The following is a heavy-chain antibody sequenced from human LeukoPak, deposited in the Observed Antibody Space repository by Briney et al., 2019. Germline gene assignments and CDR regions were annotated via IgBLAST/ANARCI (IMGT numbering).Heavy chain of an antibody. V-gene: IGHV1-46*01. D-gene: IGHD2-21*01. CDR1: GYTFSNYY. CDR3: ARAYPSCLGFDS. CDR2: INPSSGST. J-gene: IGHJ4*02. Sequence: PGASVKVSCKASGYTFSNYYMHRVRQAPGQGLEWMGIINPSSGSTSYAQQFQGRVTMTRDTSTNTVHMELSSLRSEDTAVYSCARAYPSCLGFDSGGQGTLVTVSS.